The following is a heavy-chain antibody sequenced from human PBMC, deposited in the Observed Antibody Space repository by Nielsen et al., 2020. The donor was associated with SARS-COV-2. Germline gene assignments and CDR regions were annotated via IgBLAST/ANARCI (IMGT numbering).Heavy chain of an antibody. D-gene: IGHD6-6*01. V-gene: IGHV1-46*01. CDR1: GYTLTELS. Sequence: ASVKVSCKVSGYTLTELSMHWVRQAPGKGLEWMGIINPSGGSTSYAQKFQGRVTMTRDTSTSTVYMELSSLRSEDTAVYYCARPGGIAARPGKDWFDPWGQGTLVTVSS. CDR2: INPSGGST. J-gene: IGHJ5*02. CDR3: ARPGGIAARPGKDWFDP.